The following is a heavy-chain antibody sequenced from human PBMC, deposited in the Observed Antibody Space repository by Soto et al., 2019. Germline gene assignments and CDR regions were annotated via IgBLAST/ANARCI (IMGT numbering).Heavy chain of an antibody. J-gene: IGHJ1*01. V-gene: IGHV1-2*02. CDR2: INPNSGGT. D-gene: IGHD6-19*01. Sequence: ASVKVSCKASGYTFTGYYMHWVRQAPGQGLEWMGWINPNSGGTNYAQKFQGRVTMTRDTSISTAYMELSRLRSDDTAVYYCARVGGSSGWYQIEYFQHWGQGTLVTVS. CDR3: ARVGGSSGWYQIEYFQH. CDR1: GYTFTGYY.